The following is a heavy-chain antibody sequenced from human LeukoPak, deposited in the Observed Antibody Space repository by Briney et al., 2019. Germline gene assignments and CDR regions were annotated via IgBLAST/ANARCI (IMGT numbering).Heavy chain of an antibody. Sequence: PGGSLRLSCAASGFTFSSYSMNWVRQAPGKGLEWVSYIIYSSSSIYYADSVKGRFTISRDNAKNSLYLQMNSLRAEDTAVYYCARGPELYSYYMDVWGKGTTVTVSS. CDR1: GFTFSSYS. CDR3: ARGPELYSYYMDV. V-gene: IGHV3-48*01. CDR2: IIYSSSSI. J-gene: IGHJ6*03. D-gene: IGHD1-26*01.